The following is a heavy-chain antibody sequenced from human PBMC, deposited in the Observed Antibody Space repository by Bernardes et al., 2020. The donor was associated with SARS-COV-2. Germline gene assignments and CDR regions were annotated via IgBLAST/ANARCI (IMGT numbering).Heavy chain of an antibody. Sequence: GGSLRLSCAASGFTFSNAWMSWVRQAPGKGLEWVGRIKSKTDGGTTDYAAPVKGRFTISRDDSKNTLYLQMNSLKTEDTAVYYCTTQHDYGDEAVYWGQGTLVTVSS. J-gene: IGHJ4*02. CDR1: GFTFSNAW. CDR3: TTQHDYGDEAVY. CDR2: IKSKTDGGTT. D-gene: IGHD4-17*01. V-gene: IGHV3-15*01.